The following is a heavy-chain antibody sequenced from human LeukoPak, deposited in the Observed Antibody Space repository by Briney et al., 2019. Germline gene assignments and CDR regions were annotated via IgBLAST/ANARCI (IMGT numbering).Heavy chain of an antibody. Sequence: GGSLRLSCAASGFTFERFGMHWVRQAPGKGLEWVAVIWYDGSNKYYADSVKGRFTISRDNSKNTLYLQMNSLRAEDTAVYYCAKSGYSYGSNLYYFDYWGQGTLVTVSS. CDR2: IWYDGSNK. CDR1: GFTFERFG. V-gene: IGHV3-33*06. CDR3: AKSGYSYGSNLYYFDY. J-gene: IGHJ4*02. D-gene: IGHD5-18*01.